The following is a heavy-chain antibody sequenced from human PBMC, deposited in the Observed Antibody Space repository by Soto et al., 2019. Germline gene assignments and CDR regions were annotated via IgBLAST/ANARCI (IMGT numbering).Heavy chain of an antibody. CDR3: ARVAGSGWYDA. Sequence: SESLSLTCVVSGGYTVSGGYSWRWIRQPPGKGLEWIGTAYPRGSTHYDPSLKNRVTISLDLSKNQFSLNLNSVTAADTAVYYCARVAGSGWYDAWGQGTLVTVSS. CDR2: AYPRGST. V-gene: IGHV4-30-2*01. CDR1: GGYTVSGGYS. J-gene: IGHJ5*02. D-gene: IGHD6-19*01.